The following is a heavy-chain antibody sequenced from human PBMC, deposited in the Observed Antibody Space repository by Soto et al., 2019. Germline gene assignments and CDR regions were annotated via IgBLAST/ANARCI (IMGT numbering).Heavy chain of an antibody. D-gene: IGHD2-21*02. Sequence: GASVKVSCKASGYSFTDYHIHWVRQAPGQGLEWLGRINPKSGGTSTAQKFQGWVTTTTDTSISTASMELTRLTSDDTAIYYCARPQRGDDVKNAFDLWGQGTMVTV. J-gene: IGHJ3*01. CDR1: GYSFTDYH. CDR2: INPKSGGT. CDR3: ARPQRGDDVKNAFDL. V-gene: IGHV1-2*04.